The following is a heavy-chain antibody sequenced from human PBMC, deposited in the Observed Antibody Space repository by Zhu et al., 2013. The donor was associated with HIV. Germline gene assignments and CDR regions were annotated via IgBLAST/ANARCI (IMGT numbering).Heavy chain of an antibody. CDR3: ARVAHFDLWSGYKA. D-gene: IGHD3-3*01. J-gene: IGHJ5*02. CDR2: INTYNGNT. CDR1: GYTFTNFG. Sequence: QVQLVQSGTEVKKPGASVKVSCKASGYTFTNFGISWVRQAPGQGLEWMGWINTYNGNTNYAQKLQGRVTMTTDSSTNTAYMELRSLRSDDTAVYYCARVAHFDLWSGYKAWGQGTLVTVSS. V-gene: IGHV1-18*01.